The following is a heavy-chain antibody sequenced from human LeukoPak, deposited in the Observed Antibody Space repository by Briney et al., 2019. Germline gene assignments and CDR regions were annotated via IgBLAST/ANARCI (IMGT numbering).Heavy chain of an antibody. Sequence: SETLSLTCAVYGGSFSGYYWSWIRQPPGKGLEWIGEINHSGSTNYNPSLKSRVTISVDTSKNQFSLKLSSVTAADTAVYYCARGRGNFYYDSSGYYPAPFDYWGQGTLVTVSS. CDR3: ARGRGNFYYDSSGYYPAPFDY. CDR2: INHSGST. D-gene: IGHD3-22*01. CDR1: GGSFSGYY. J-gene: IGHJ4*02. V-gene: IGHV4-34*01.